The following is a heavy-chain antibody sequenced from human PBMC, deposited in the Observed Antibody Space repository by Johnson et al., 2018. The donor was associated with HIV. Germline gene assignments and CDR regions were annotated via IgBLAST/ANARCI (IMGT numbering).Heavy chain of an antibody. CDR2: IYSGGST. D-gene: IGHD6-19*01. CDR3: ARLSVAGDAFDI. CDR1: GFTVSSNY. V-gene: IGHV3-53*01. J-gene: IGHJ3*02. Sequence: VQVVESGGGLVQPGGSLRLSCAASGFTVSSNYMSWVRQAPGKGLEWVSVIYSGGSTYYADPVKGRFTISRDNSKNTLYLQMNSLRAEDTAVYYCARLSVAGDAFDIWGQGTMVTVSS.